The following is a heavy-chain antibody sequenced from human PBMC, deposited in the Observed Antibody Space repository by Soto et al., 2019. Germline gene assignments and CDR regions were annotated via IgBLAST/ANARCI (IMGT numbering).Heavy chain of an antibody. CDR1: GGSITSVNHY. CDR2: IFDSGTT. J-gene: IGHJ4*02. D-gene: IGHD1-26*01. Sequence: QVQLEQSGPRLVKPSQTLSLTCNISGGSITSVNHYWSWIRQSPGGGLEWIGYIFDSGTTHYNPSLAGRVTISGDTAQRQLSLTIHSVTVADTAVYYCPREVGGTDAFDYWGQGTLVTVSS. CDR3: PREVGGTDAFDY. V-gene: IGHV4-30-4*01.